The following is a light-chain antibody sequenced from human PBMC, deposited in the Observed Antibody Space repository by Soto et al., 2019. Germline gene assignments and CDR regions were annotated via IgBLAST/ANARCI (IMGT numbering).Light chain of an antibody. CDR1: RFNIGGGYD. Sequence: QSVLTQPPSVSGVPGQTITISCTGSRFNIGGGYDVHWYQQLPGTAPQLLVYGNINRPSRVPDRFSGSKSDTSASLAITGLQAEDEADYYCQSYDSSLSAWVFGGGTQLTVL. CDR3: QSYDSSLSAWV. J-gene: IGLJ3*02. CDR2: GNI. V-gene: IGLV1-40*01.